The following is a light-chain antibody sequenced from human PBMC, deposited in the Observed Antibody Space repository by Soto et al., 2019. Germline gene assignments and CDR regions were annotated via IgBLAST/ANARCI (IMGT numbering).Light chain of an antibody. CDR3: QNYNSAPLT. J-gene: IGKJ4*01. CDR2: ATS. Sequence: DIQMTQSLSSLSASVGDRVTITCRARQDISNSLAWYQQKPGKVPKVLIYATSILQSGVPARFSGSGSGTDFTLTISSLQPEDVATYYCQNYNSAPLTFGGGTKVEI. CDR1: QDISNS. V-gene: IGKV1-27*01.